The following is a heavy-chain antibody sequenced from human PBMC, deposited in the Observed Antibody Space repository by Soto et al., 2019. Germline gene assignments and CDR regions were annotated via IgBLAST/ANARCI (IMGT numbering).Heavy chain of an antibody. CDR3: ARAQLKDGEYVCAS. D-gene: IGHD4-17*01. J-gene: IGHJ5*02. CDR2: ITYNSAVT. Sequence: EVQLLESGGGLVQPGGSLRLSCAASGFIFSNYAMNWVRQAPGKGPEWVSSITYNSAVTYYADSVKGRFTISRDNSKNTLYLQMNGLRAEDTARYYCARAQLKDGEYVCASWGQGTLVTVSS. CDR1: GFIFSNYA. V-gene: IGHV3-23*01.